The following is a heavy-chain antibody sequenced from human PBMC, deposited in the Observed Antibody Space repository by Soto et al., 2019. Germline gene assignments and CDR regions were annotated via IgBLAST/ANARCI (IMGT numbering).Heavy chain of an antibody. D-gene: IGHD3-22*01. CDR3: AKAARSSWGYYDSSGYQSYFDY. J-gene: IGHJ4*02. Sequence: GGSLRLSCAASGFTFSSYAMSWVRQAPGKGLEWVSAISGSGGSTYYADSVKGRFTISRDNSKNTLYLQMNSLRAGDTAVYYCAKAARSSWGYYDSSGYQSYFDYWGQGTLVTVSS. CDR2: ISGSGGST. CDR1: GFTFSSYA. V-gene: IGHV3-23*01.